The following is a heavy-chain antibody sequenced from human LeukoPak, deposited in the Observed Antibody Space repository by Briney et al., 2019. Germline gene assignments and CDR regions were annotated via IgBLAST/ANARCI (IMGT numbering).Heavy chain of an antibody. CDR1: GGPFSGYY. J-gene: IGHJ4*02. CDR3: ARQTGSGLFILP. CDR2: INHSGST. Sequence: SETLSLTCAVCGGPFSGYYWSWIRQPPGKGLEWIGEINHSGSTNYNPSLKSRVTISVDTSKNQFSLKLSSVTAADTAVYYCARQTGSGLFILPGGQGTLVTVSS. V-gene: IGHV4-34*01. D-gene: IGHD3/OR15-3a*01.